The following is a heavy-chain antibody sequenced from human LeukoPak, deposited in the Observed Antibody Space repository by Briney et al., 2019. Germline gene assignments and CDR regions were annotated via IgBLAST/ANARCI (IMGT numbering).Heavy chain of an antibody. D-gene: IGHD2-21*02. CDR1: GFSISHYY. Sequence: GGSLRLSCAASGFSISHYYMTWVRQTPGKGLDWVSVIYTGGGTNYGDSVKGRLTISRDNSKNTLYLQMNSLRADDTAIYYCARGQAYCGADCYSDWGQGTLVTVSS. V-gene: IGHV3-66*01. CDR3: ARGQAYCGADCYSD. CDR2: IYTGGGT. J-gene: IGHJ4*02.